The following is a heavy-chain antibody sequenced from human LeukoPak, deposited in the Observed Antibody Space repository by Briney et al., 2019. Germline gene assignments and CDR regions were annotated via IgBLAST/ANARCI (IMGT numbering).Heavy chain of an antibody. CDR3: ARTTEAHSWRTRYYDYYMDV. CDR1: GYTFTSYY. CDR2: INPSGGST. J-gene: IGHJ6*03. V-gene: IGHV1-46*01. D-gene: IGHD6-13*01. Sequence: ASVKVSCKASGYTFTSYYMHWVRQAPGHGLEWMGIINPSGGSTSYAQKFQGRVTMTSDMSTSTVYMELSSLRSEDTAVYYCARTTEAHSWRTRYYDYYMDVWGKGTTVTVSS.